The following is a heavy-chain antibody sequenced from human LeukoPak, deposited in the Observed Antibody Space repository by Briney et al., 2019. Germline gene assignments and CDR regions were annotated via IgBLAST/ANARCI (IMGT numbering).Heavy chain of an antibody. CDR3: ARDGIYSSSDY. D-gene: IGHD5-18*01. Sequence: PGGSLRLSCAGSGFTFSSYGMSWVRQAPGKGLEWVSAISGSGGSTYYADSVKGRFTISRDNAKNSLYLQMSSLRAEDTAVYYCARDGIYSSSDYWGQGTLVTVSS. CDR2: ISGSGGST. V-gene: IGHV3-23*01. J-gene: IGHJ4*02. CDR1: GFTFSSYG.